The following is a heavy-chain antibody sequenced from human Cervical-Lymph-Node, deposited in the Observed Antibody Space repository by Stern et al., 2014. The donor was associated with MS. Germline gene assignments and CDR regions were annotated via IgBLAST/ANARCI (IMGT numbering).Heavy chain of an antibody. D-gene: IGHD2-2*01. J-gene: IGHJ4*02. CDR3: ARTVPTQRWPVKPYYFDY. V-gene: IGHV2-26*01. Sequence: QITLKESGPVLVKPTETLTLTCSVSGFSLSSATMGVSWIRQPPGKALEWLSPNFSSDETSYSTSLKRRLTISKDTSTSQVVLTMTNMDPVDTATYFCARTVPTQRWPVKPYYFDYWGQGTLVTVSS. CDR1: GFSLSSATMG. CDR2: NFSSDET.